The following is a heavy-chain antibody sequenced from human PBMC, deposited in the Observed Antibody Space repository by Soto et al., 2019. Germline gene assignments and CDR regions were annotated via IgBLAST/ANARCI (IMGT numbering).Heavy chain of an antibody. J-gene: IGHJ4*02. V-gene: IGHV3-73*02. Sequence: EVQLVESGGVFVQPGGSLRLSCAASGFSFSDSARHWVRQASGKGLEWIARIRSKANSYRIAYDESVRGRFIISSDDSKNTAYLQMNDLNTEDTAIYYCARGGERGLNDYWGKGTPVPVS. D-gene: IGHD3-10*01. CDR2: IRSKANSYRI. CDR1: GFSFSDSA. CDR3: ARGGERGLNDY.